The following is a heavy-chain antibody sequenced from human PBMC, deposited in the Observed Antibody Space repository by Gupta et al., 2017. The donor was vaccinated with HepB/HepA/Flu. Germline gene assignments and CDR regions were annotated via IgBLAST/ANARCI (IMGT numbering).Heavy chain of an antibody. CDR1: VFSLCCYG. D-gene: IGHD2-2*01. J-gene: IGHJ4*02. CDR3: ARELVLGYCSSTSCRYFDH. V-gene: IGHV3-33*01. Sequence: QVQLVASGGGVVQPGRFLILSRAASVFSLCCYGMHRVRPPPGKGLEWVEVIWYDGCNKYYADSVKGRFTISRDNSKNTLYLQMNSLRAEDTAVYYCARELVLGYCSSTSCRYFDHWGQGTLVTVSS. CDR2: IWYDGCNK.